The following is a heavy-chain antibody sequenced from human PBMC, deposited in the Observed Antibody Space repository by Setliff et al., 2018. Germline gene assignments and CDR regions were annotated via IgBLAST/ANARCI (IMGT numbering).Heavy chain of an antibody. CDR1: GFTFSDHY. J-gene: IGHJ4*02. V-gene: IGHV3-72*01. CDR2: TRDRAHSYST. D-gene: IGHD3-22*01. CDR3: TRRGVHSSGYYPIDS. Sequence: GSLRLSCAASGFTFSDHYMSWIRQAPGKGLEWVARTRDRAHSYSTEYAASAKGRFFISRDNSNNLLFLQMDSLRTEDTAVYYCTRRGVHSSGYYPIDSWGQGTLVTVSS.